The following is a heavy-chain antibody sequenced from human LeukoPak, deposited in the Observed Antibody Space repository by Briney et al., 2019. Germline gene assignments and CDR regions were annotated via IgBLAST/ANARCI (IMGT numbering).Heavy chain of an antibody. J-gene: IGHJ4*02. D-gene: IGHD3-22*01. CDR3: VRSGYYFDSSGYYMADY. CDR1: GLTFSNAW. CDR2: ISSDGNTT. V-gene: IGHV3-74*01. Sequence: GGSLRLSCATSGLTFSNAWMNWVRQAPGKGLVWVSRISSDGNTTGYADSVKGRFTISRDNAKNTLFLQMNSLRAEDTAVYYCVRSGYYFDSSGYYMADYWGQGTLVTVSS.